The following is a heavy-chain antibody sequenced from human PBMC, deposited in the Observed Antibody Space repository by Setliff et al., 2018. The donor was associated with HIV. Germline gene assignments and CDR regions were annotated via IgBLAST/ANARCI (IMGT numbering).Heavy chain of an antibody. V-gene: IGHV4-38-2*02. Sequence: PSETLSLTCTVSGSSISSNYYWAWIRQPPGKGLEWIGCIDASANTYYIPSLKSRATISIDTSKNQLSLKLRSVTAADTAVYYCARIGSGWSVGWFDPWGQGTLVTVSS. D-gene: IGHD6-13*01. CDR3: ARIGSGWSVGWFDP. CDR1: GSSISSNYY. CDR2: IDASANT. J-gene: IGHJ5*02.